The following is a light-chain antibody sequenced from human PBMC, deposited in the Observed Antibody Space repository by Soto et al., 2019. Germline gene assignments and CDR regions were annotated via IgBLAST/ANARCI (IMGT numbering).Light chain of an antibody. CDR1: QSVRSNF. CDR3: QRYDSLRT. V-gene: IGKV3-20*01. J-gene: IGKJ1*01. Sequence: EIVLTQSPGTLSLSPGERATLSCRASQSVRSNFLAWYQQKPGQAPRLLIYGASNRATGIPDRFSGSGSGTDSTLTTTTLEPEHFATYYCQRYDSLRTFGQGTKV. CDR2: GAS.